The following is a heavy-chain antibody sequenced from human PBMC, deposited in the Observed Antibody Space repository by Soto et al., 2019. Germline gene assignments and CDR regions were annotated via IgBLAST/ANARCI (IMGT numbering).Heavy chain of an antibody. V-gene: IGHV1-69*01. J-gene: IGHJ4*02. CDR3: ARSYDSSGYYYYFDY. Sequence: QVQLVQSGAEVTKPGSSVKVSCKASGGTFSSYAISWVRQAPGQGLEWMGGIIPIFGTANYAQKFQGRVTITADASTSTAYIELSSLRSEDTAAYYCARSYDSSGYYYYFDYWGQGTLVTVSS. CDR1: GGTFSSYA. D-gene: IGHD3-22*01. CDR2: IIPIFGTA.